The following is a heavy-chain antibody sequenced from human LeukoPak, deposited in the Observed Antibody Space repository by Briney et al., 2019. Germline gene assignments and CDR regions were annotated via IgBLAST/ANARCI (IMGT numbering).Heavy chain of an antibody. V-gene: IGHV3-30*02. Sequence: GGSLRLSCAASGFTFSSYGMHWVRQAPGKGLEWVAFIRYDGSNKYYADSVKGRFTISRDNSKNTLYLQMNSLRAEDTAVYYCARVVDTPMVLYGAFDIWGQGTMVTVSS. D-gene: IGHD5-18*01. CDR2: IRYDGSNK. J-gene: IGHJ3*02. CDR3: ARVVDTPMVLYGAFDI. CDR1: GFTFSSYG.